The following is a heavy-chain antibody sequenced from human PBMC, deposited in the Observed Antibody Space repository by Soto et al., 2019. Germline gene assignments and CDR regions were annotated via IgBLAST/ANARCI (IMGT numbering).Heavy chain of an antibody. V-gene: IGHV3-7*03. D-gene: IGHD2-21*01. J-gene: IGHJ6*02. Sequence: EVQLVESGGGLVQPGGSLRLSCAASGFTFSNYWMTWVRQAPGKGLEWVAAVRQDGSENFYVDSVKGRFAFSRDNAKNLLSLQMNSLRSEDTAVYYCARDCGREGDVWCQGTTVTVSS. CDR2: VRQDGSEN. CDR3: ARDCGREGDV. CDR1: GFTFSNYW.